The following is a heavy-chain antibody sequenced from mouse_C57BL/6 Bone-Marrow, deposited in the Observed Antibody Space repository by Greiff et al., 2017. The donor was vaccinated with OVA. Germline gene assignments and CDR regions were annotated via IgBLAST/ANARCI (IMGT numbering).Heavy chain of an antibody. V-gene: IGHV5-9-1*02. Sequence: EVHLVESGEGLVKPGGSLKLSCAASGFTFSSYAMSWVRQTPEKRLEWVAYISSGGDYIYYADTVKGRFTISRDNARNTLYLQMSSLKSEDTAMYYCTRDDYDEAMDYWGQGNSVTVSS. CDR3: TRDDYDEAMDY. CDR1: GFTFSSYA. CDR2: ISSGGDYI. J-gene: IGHJ4*01. D-gene: IGHD2-4*01.